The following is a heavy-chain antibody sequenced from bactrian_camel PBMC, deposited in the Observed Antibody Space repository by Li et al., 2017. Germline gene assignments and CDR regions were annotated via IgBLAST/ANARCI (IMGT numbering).Heavy chain of an antibody. CDR2: VSTGTLGT. V-gene: IGHV3S54*01. CDR1: GYRVDRDGC. CDR3: AAGRPGASCAVDYGTLRFTNY. D-gene: IGHD4*01. Sequence: VQLVESGGGSVETGGSLSLSCIASGYRVDRDGCMGWFHQPPGKFRIEERVEIAIVSTGTLGTLYGDSVKGRFTASLDNKKTTLSLQMNSLKPEDTAMYYCAAGRPGASCAVDYGTLRFTNYWGQGTQVTVS. J-gene: IGHJ4*01.